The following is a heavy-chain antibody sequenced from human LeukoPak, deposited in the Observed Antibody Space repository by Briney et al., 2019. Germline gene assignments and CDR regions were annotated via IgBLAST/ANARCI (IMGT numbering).Heavy chain of an antibody. V-gene: IGHV1-2*06. Sequence: ASVKVSCKASGYTFTGYYMHWVRQAPGQGLEWMGRINPNSGGTNYAQKFQGRVTMTRDTSISTAYMELSRLRSDDTAVYYCAVLMNWGSLQVPPPDYWGQGTLVTVSS. CDR1: GYTFTGYY. CDR2: INPNSGGT. J-gene: IGHJ4*02. D-gene: IGHD7-27*01. CDR3: AVLMNWGSLQVPPPDY.